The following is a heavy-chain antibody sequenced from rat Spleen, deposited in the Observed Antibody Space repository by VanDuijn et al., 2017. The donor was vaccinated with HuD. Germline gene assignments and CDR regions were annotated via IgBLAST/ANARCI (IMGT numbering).Heavy chain of an antibody. J-gene: IGHJ2*01. Sequence: EVQLVESGGGLVQPGRSLKLSCAASGFTFSSFPMAWVRQAPGKGLEWVSSINTDGGSTSYLDSVKGRFTISRDNAETTIYLQMDSLRSEDTATYYCARHPPYSCDGLFPYFEYWGPGVMVTVSS. CDR3: ARHPPYSCDGLFPYFEY. CDR2: INTDGGST. V-gene: IGHV5-25*01. D-gene: IGHD1-6*01. CDR1: GFTFSSFP.